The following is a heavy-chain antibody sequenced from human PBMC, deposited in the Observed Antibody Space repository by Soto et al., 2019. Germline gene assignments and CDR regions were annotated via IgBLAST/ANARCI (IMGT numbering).Heavy chain of an antibody. CDR2: INSDGSST. J-gene: IGHJ4*02. Sequence: GGSLRLSCAASGFTFSSYWMHWVRQAPGKGLVWVSRINSDGSSTSYADSVKGRFTISRDNAKNTLYLQMNSLGAEDTAVYYCARCANGCGPPDYIDYLGQGTLVTVSS. CDR1: GFTFSSYW. CDR3: ARCANGCGPPDYIDY. V-gene: IGHV3-74*01. D-gene: IGHD2-8*01.